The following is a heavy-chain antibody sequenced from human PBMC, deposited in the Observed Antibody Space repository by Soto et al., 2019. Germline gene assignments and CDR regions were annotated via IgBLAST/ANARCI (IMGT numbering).Heavy chain of an antibody. CDR1: GFSSTTYA. CDR3: GVSAGLDF. V-gene: IGHV1-18*01. J-gene: IGHJ4*02. Sequence: QVQLVQSGPEVKRPGSSVKISCKASGFSSTTYAFSWVRRAPGQGLEWMGLISADSGKPRYAQKLQGRVAMTAVTSTRTAYMELRGRTSDDTAVYYCGVSAGLDFWGQGTRVTVSS. D-gene: IGHD6-13*01. CDR2: ISADSGKP.